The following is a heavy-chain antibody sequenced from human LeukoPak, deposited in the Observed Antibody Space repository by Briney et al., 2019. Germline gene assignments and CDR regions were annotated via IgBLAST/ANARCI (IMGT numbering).Heavy chain of an antibody. J-gene: IGHJ6*03. D-gene: IGHD3-10*01. CDR3: AAGGDYYYHMDV. CDR2: TSDDGRKE. CDR1: GFTFSRYD. V-gene: IGHV3-30*04. Sequence: GGSLRLSCVASGFTFSRYDMHWVRQAPGKGLEWVAVTSDDGRKEIYADSVKGRFTISRDNSKNTLYLEMNSLRAEDTAVYHCAAGGDYYYHMDVWGKGTTVTVSS.